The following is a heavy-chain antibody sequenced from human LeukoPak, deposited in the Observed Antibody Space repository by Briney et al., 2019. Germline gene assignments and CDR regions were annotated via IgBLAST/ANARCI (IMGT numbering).Heavy chain of an antibody. CDR3: ARYCLPGKTPFDY. Sequence: ASVKDSCKTSGYTFTTYYIHWVRQPPAQGVEGVGIINPSGGSASYAQKFQDRVTMTIDTSTSTVYMDLNRLRSDHTAVYYCARYCLPGKTPFDYWGQGTLVTVSS. CDR1: GYTFTTYY. J-gene: IGHJ4*02. V-gene: IGHV1-46*01. D-gene: IGHD1-1*01. CDR2: INPSGGSA.